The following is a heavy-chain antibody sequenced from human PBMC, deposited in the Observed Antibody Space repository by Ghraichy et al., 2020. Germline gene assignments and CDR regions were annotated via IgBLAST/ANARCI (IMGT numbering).Heavy chain of an antibody. CDR1: GYTFTGYY. Sequence: ASVKVPCKASGYTFTGYYMHWVRQAPGQGLEWMGWINPNSGGTNYAQKFQGRVTMTRDTSISTAYMELSRLRSDDTAVYYCARDYGYCSGGSCYSEGYWGQGTLVTVSS. D-gene: IGHD2-15*01. V-gene: IGHV1-2*02. CDR2: INPNSGGT. J-gene: IGHJ4*02. CDR3: ARDYGYCSGGSCYSEGY.